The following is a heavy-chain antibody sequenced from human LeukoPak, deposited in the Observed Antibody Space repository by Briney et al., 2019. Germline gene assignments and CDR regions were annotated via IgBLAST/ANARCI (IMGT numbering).Heavy chain of an antibody. D-gene: IGHD3-22*01. V-gene: IGHV4-59*01. CDR2: IYYSGST. J-gene: IGHJ4*02. CDR1: GGSISSYY. CDR3: ARVGTMIALDY. Sequence: SETLSLTCTVSGGSISSYYWSWIRQPPGKGLEWIGYIYYSGSTNYNPSLKSRVTISVDTSKNQFSLKLSSVTAADTAVYYCARVGTMIALDYWGQGTLVTVSS.